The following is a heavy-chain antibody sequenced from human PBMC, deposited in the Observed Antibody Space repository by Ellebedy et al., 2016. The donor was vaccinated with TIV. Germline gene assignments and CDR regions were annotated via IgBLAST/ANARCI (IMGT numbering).Heavy chain of an antibody. CDR1: GFTFSNYE. D-gene: IGHD6-13*01. Sequence: GESLKISCVASGFTFSNYEMNWVRQAPGKGLEWVSCISSNSDFVYYADSVKGRFTISRDNAKNTLYLQMNSVRAENTAVYFCARERLSLEAAFDYWGQGTLVTVSS. V-gene: IGHV3-21*06. CDR3: ARERLSLEAAFDY. J-gene: IGHJ4*02. CDR2: ISSNSDFV.